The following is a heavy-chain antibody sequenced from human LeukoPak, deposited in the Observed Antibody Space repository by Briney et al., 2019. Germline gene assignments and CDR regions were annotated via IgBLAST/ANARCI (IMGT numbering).Heavy chain of an antibody. V-gene: IGHV1-2*02. CDR2: INPYSGGT. CDR3: ASYAPGYSSSWWAPTPHCYYYYIDV. J-gene: IGHJ6*03. CDR1: GYTFTAYY. D-gene: IGHD6-13*01. Sequence: ASVKVSCKASGYTFTAYYMHWVRQAPGQGLEWVGWINPYSGGTNYAQKFQGRVTMTRDTSISTAYMELSGLRSDDTAVYYCASYAPGYSSSWWAPTPHCYYYYIDVWGQGATVTVSS.